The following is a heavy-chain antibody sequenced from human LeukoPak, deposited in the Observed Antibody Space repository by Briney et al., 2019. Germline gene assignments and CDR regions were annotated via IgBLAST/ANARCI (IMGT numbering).Heavy chain of an antibody. J-gene: IGHJ4*02. CDR2: INPTGGST. CDR3: SRGLRGRSGYYFDS. CDR1: GYTFTSYY. V-gene: IGHV1-46*01. Sequence: ASMKVSCKASGYTFTSYYIHCLRQAPGQGLEWMGIINPTGGSTSYAQKFQGRVTMTSDTSTSTVYMDLSSLRSEDTAVYYCSRGLRGRSGYYFDSWGQGTLVTVSS.